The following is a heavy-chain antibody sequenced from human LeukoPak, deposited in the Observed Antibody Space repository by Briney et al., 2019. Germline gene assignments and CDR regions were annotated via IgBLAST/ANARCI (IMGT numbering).Heavy chain of an antibody. J-gene: IGHJ4*02. V-gene: IGHV4-30-2*01. CDR2: IYHSGST. Sequence: SETLSLTCAVSGGSISSGGYSWSWIRQPPGKGLEWIGYIYHSGSTYYNPSLKSRVTISVDRSKNQFSLKLSSVTAADTAVYYCARGSSSGYDIFDYWGQGTLVTVSS. D-gene: IGHD5-12*01. CDR3: ARGSSSGYDIFDY. CDR1: GGSISSGGYS.